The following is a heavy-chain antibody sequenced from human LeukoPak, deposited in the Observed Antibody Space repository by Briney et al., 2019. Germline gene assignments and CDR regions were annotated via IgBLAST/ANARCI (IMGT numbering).Heavy chain of an antibody. CDR1: GGSISSYY. J-gene: IGHJ4*02. CDR2: IYTSGST. V-gene: IGHV4-4*07. CDR3: AREQAYYYDSSGYHFGY. D-gene: IGHD3-22*01. Sequence: SETLSLTCTVSGGSISSYYWSWLRQPAGKGLEWIGRIYTSGSTNYNPSLKSRSTMSVDTSKNQFSLKLSSVTAADTAVYYCAREQAYYYDSSGYHFGYWGQGTLVTVSS.